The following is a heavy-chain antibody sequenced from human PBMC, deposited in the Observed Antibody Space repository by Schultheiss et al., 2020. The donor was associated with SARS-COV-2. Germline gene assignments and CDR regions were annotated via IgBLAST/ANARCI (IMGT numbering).Heavy chain of an antibody. CDR2: VYHSGSA. CDR1: GGSIKNYY. Sequence: SQTLSLTCTVSGGSIKNYYWSWIRQPAEKGLEWIGTVYHSGSAYYNPSLKSRVTISVDTSKNQFSLTLTTVTAADTAVYYCARLSGLASYFDYWGQGTLVTVSS. J-gene: IGHJ4*02. D-gene: IGHD6-19*01. V-gene: IGHV4-59*08. CDR3: ARLSGLASYFDY.